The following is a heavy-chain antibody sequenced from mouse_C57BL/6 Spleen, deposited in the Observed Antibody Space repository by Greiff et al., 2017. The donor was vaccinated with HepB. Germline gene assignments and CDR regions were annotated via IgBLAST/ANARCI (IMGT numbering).Heavy chain of an antibody. J-gene: IGHJ4*01. CDR2: INPNNGGT. Sequence: EVQLQQSGPELVKPGASVKISCKASGYTFTDYYMNWVKQSHGKSLEWIGDINPNNGGTSYNQKFKGKATLTVDKSSSTAYMELRSLTSEDSAVYYCARLTAQATYYAMDYWGQVTSVTVSS. D-gene: IGHD3-2*02. CDR3: ARLTAQATYYAMDY. V-gene: IGHV1-26*01. CDR1: GYTFTDYY.